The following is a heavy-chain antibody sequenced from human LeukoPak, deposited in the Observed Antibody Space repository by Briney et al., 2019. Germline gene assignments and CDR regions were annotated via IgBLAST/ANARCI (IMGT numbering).Heavy chain of an antibody. V-gene: IGHV4-59*01. J-gene: IGHJ4*02. CDR3: ARENYDSSGYSIFDY. Sequence: PSETLSLTCTVSGGSISSYYWSWIRQPPGKGLEWIGYIYYSGSTNYNPSLKSRVTISVDTSKSQFSLKLSSVTAADTAVYYCARENYDSSGYSIFDYWGQGTLVTVSS. D-gene: IGHD3-22*01. CDR2: IYYSGST. CDR1: GGSISSYY.